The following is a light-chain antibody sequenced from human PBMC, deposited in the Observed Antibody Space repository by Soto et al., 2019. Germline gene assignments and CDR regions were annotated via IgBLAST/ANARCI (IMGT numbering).Light chain of an antibody. CDR2: SAH. J-gene: IGKJ4*01. CDR1: QSVNNN. Sequence: EIVMTQSPATLSVSPGERATLSCRASQSVNNNLAWYQQKPGQAPRLLIYSAHTRATGVPARFSGSGSGTEFTLTISSLQSEDLAVFYCQQYNQWPLTFGGGTNVETK. V-gene: IGKV3-15*01. CDR3: QQYNQWPLT.